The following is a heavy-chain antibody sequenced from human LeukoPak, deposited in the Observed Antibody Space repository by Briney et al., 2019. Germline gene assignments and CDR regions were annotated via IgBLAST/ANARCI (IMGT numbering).Heavy chain of an antibody. J-gene: IGHJ4*02. CDR2: ISGIDT. Sequence: GSLRLSCAASGFTFSTYAMNWVRQAPGKGLEWVSTISGIDTFYADSVKGRFTISRDNSKNTLYLQMISLRAEDTAVYYCTKDAPDSGGWFFFGSWGQGTLVTVSS. V-gene: IGHV3-23*01. D-gene: IGHD6-19*01. CDR3: TKDAPDSGGWFFFGS. CDR1: GFTFSTYA.